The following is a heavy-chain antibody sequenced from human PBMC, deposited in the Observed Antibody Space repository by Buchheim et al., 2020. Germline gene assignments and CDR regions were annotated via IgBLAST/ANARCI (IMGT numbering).Heavy chain of an antibody. J-gene: IGHJ4*02. CDR3: ARPYCSGPTCYSPPDY. CDR1: GFTLNNYW. Sequence: EAQVVDSGGDLVQPGGSLRLSCTASGFTLNNYWVNWVRHAPGKGLEWVSCITVDGSNTMYADSVRGRFTISRDSARNTVYLQMNSLRVEDTAVYYCARPYCSGPTCYSPPDYWGQGTL. V-gene: IGHV3-74*03. D-gene: IGHD2-15*01. CDR2: ITVDGSNT.